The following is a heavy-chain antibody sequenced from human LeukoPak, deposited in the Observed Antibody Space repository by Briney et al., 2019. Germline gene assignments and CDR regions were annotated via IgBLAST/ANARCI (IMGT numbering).Heavy chain of an antibody. CDR3: ARGSTGTFWDFDY. CDR1: GYTFTSYD. D-gene: IGHD1-1*01. CDR2: MNPNSGNT. J-gene: IGHJ4*02. V-gene: IGHV1-8*03. Sequence: ASVKVSCKASGYTFTSYDINLVRQATGQGLEWMGWMNPNSGNTGYAQKFPGRVTITRNTSISTAYMELSSLRSQDTAVYYCARGSTGTFWDFDYWGQGTLVTVSS.